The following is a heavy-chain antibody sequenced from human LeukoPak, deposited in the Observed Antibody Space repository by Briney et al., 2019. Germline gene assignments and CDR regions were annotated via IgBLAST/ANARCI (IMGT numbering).Heavy chain of an antibody. D-gene: IGHD2-2*01. V-gene: IGHV3-23*01. CDR2: ISGSGGST. CDR1: GFTFSSYG. J-gene: IGHJ4*02. Sequence: GGSLRLSCAASGFTFSSYGMTWVRQAPGKGLEWVSAISGSGGSTYYADSVKGRFTISRDNSKNTLYLQMSSLRAEDTAVYYCVKVGRVDIVVGWGQGTLVTVSS. CDR3: VKVGRVDIVVG.